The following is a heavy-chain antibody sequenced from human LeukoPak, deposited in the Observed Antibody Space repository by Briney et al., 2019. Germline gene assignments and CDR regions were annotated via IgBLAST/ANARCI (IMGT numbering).Heavy chain of an antibody. CDR1: GYSISSGYY. CDR3: ARANYPTMIVADP. D-gene: IGHD3-22*01. J-gene: IGHJ5*02. CDR2: LYHSGST. V-gene: IGHV4-38-2*02. Sequence: PSETLSLTCTVSGYSISSGYYWGWIRQPPGKGLEWIGSLYHSGSTYYNPSLKSRVTISVDTSKNQFSLKLSSVTAADTAVYYCARANYPTMIVADPWGQGTLVTVSS.